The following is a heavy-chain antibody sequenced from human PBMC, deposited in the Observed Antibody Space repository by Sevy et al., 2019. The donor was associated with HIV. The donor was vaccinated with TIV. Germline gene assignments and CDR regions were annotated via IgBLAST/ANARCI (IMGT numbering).Heavy chain of an antibody. V-gene: IGHV3-7*01. CDR3: VRDRSSSWFDS. D-gene: IGHD6-13*01. Sequence: GGSLRLSCAVSGFTFSSYWMSWVRQAPGKGLEWVANINQDGSEKYYVDSVKGRLNISRDRAKNSVNVQMNSLRDEDTGVYYCVRDRSSSWFDSWGQGTLVTVSS. CDR1: GFTFSSYW. CDR2: INQDGSEK. J-gene: IGHJ5*01.